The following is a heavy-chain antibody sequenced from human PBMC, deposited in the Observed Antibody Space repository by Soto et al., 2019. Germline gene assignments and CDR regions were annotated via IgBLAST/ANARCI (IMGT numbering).Heavy chain of an antibody. V-gene: IGHV1-18*01. J-gene: IGHJ2*01. CDR2: ISAYNGNT. Sequence: GASVKVSCKASGYTFTSYGISWVRQAPGQGLEWMGWISAYNGNTNYAQKLQGRVTMTTDTSTSTAYMELRSLRSDDTAVYYCARSPPMVRGGDWYFDLWGRGTLVTVSS. D-gene: IGHD3-10*01. CDR1: GYTFTSYG. CDR3: ARSPPMVRGGDWYFDL.